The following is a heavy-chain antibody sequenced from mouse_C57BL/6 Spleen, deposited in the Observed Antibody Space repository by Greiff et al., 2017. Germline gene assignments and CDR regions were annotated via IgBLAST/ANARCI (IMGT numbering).Heavy chain of an antibody. CDR2: INYDGSST. CDR3: ARGGSARHGYCGL. D-gene: IGHD2-14*01. V-gene: IGHV5-16*01. Sequence: EVMLVESEGGLVQPGSSMKLSCTASGFTFSDYYMAWVRQVPEKGLEWVANINYDGSSTYYLDSLKSRFIISRDNAKNILYLPMSSLKSEDTATYHCARGGSARHGYCGLGDRGPAHSVSS. CDR1: GFTFSDYY. J-gene: IGHJ1*03.